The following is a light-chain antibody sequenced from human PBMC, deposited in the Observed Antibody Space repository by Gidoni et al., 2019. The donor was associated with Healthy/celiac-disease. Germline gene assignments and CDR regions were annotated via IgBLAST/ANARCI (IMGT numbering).Light chain of an antibody. J-gene: IGLJ2*01. Sequence: QSALTQPASGSGSPGQSITISCTGTSSDVGSYNLVSWYQQHPGKAPTLMIYEVSKRPSGVSNLFSGSTSGNTASLTISGLQAEDEADYYCCSYAGSVVFGGGTKLTVL. CDR2: EVS. V-gene: IGLV2-23*02. CDR3: CSYAGSVV. CDR1: SSDVGSYNL.